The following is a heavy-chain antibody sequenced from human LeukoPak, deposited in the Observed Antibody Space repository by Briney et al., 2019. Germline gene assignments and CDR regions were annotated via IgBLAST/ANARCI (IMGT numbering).Heavy chain of an antibody. Sequence: ASVKVSCKASGYTFTGYYMHWVRQAPGQGLEWMGWINPNGGGTNYAQKFQGRVTMTRDTSISTAYMELSRLRSDDTAVYYCARAVGSGSRPLYYYGMDVWGQGATVTVSS. J-gene: IGHJ6*02. D-gene: IGHD3-10*01. CDR1: GYTFTGYY. CDR2: INPNGGGT. CDR3: ARAVGSGSRPLYYYGMDV. V-gene: IGHV1-2*02.